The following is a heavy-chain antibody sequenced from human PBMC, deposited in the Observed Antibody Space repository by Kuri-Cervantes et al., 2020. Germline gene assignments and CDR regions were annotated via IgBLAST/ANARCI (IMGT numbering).Heavy chain of an antibody. Sequence: ASVKVSCKASGYTFTGYYMHWVRQAPGQGLERMGWINPNSGGTNYAQKFQGWVTMTRDTSISTAYMELSRLRSDDTAVYYCARGIYGQQADAFDIWGQGTMVTVSS. J-gene: IGHJ3*02. CDR3: ARGIYGQQADAFDI. D-gene: IGHD6-13*01. V-gene: IGHV1-2*04. CDR2: INPNSGGT. CDR1: GYTFTGYY.